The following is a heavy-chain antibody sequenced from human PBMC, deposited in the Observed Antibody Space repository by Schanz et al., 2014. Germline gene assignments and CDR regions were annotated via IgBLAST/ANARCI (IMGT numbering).Heavy chain of an antibody. CDR1: GGSISSSNYY. CDR2: IYYSGST. Sequence: QLQLQESGPGLVKPSETLSLTCTVSGGSISSSNYYWGWIRQPPGKGLEWIESIYYSGSTYYNPSRKIRAPTSVDTPKNQFSRKLSAVTAADTAVYYCARQFYDILTGYWFPYYFDYWGQGTLVTVAS. D-gene: IGHD3-9*01. CDR3: ARQFYDILTGYWFPYYFDY. J-gene: IGHJ4*02. V-gene: IGHV4-39*01.